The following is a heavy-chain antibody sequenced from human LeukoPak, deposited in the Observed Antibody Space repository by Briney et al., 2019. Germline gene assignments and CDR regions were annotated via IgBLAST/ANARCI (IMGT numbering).Heavy chain of an antibody. CDR2: LSGSSLYT. V-gene: IGHV3-23*01. CDR3: AKEGYGGNPPTS. J-gene: IGHJ5*02. D-gene: IGHD4-23*01. CDR1: GFTVSIYG. Sequence: PGGSLRLSCTASGFTVSIYGMSWVRQAPGKGLEWVSALSGSSLYTHYADTVKGRFTISRDNSKNTLYLQMNSLRAEDTAVYYCAKEGYGGNPPTSWGQGTLVSVSS.